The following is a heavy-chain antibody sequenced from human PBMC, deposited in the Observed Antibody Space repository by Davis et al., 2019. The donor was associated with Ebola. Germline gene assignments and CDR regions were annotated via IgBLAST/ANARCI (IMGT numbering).Heavy chain of an antibody. D-gene: IGHD6-13*01. V-gene: IGHV1-2*04. CDR3: ARVGGYSSSWLAFDY. CDR1: GYTFTGYY. Sequence: ASVKVSCKASGYTFTGYYMHWVRQAPGQGLEWMGWINPNSGGTNYAQKFQGWVTMTRDTSISTAYMVLSRLRSDDTAVYYCARVGGYSSSWLAFDYWGQGTLVTVSS. J-gene: IGHJ4*02. CDR2: INPNSGGT.